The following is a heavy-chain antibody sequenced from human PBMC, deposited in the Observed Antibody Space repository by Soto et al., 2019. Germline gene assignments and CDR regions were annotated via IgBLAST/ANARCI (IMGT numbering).Heavy chain of an antibody. V-gene: IGHV3-7*01. CDR3: ARYPFYDFWSGGPTAPFPYYFDY. J-gene: IGHJ4*02. Sequence: GGSLRLSCAASGFTFSSYWMSWVRQAPGKGLEWVANIKQDGSEKYYVDSVKGRFTISRDNAKNSLYLQMNSLRAEDTAVYYCARYPFYDFWSGGPTAPFPYYFDYWGQGTLVTVSS. CDR1: GFTFSSYW. CDR2: IKQDGSEK. D-gene: IGHD3-3*01.